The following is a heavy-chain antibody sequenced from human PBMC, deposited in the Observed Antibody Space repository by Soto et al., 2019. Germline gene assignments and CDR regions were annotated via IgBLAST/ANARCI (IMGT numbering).Heavy chain of an antibody. CDR2: IRNKANSYGT. D-gene: IGHD2-21*02. CDR3: TRQTGLGGNSQLDY. J-gene: IGHJ4*02. Sequence: EVQLVESGGDLVQPGESLKLSCAASGFTFSGSAMHWVRQASGKGLEWLGRIRNKANSYGTAYAATVKGRFTISRDDSKNTAYLQMNTLKTEDTAVYFCTRQTGLGGNSQLDYWGQGTLVTVSS. CDR1: GFTFSGSA. V-gene: IGHV3-73*02.